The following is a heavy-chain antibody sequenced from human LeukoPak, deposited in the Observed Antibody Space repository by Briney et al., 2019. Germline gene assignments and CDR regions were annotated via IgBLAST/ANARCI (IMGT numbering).Heavy chain of an antibody. CDR2: INHGGST. CDR3: ARDGGRDSGSYYEDC. CDR1: GGSFSGYY. D-gene: IGHD1-26*01. V-gene: IGHV4-34*01. J-gene: IGHJ4*02. Sequence: SETLSLTCAVYGGSFSGYYWSWIRQPPGKGLEWIGEINHGGSTNYNPSLKSRVTMSVDTPKNQFSLKLSSVTAADTAVYYCARDGGRDSGSYYEDCWGQGTLVTVSS.